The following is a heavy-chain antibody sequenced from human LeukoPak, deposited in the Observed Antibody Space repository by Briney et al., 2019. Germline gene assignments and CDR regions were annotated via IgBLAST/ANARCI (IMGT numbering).Heavy chain of an antibody. Sequence: SETLSLTCAVSGYSISSGYYWGWIRQPPGKGLEWIGTIYHSGSTYYNPSLKSRVTISVDTSKNQFSLKLSSVTAADTAIYFCARDDYGVFDAFDVWGQGTVVTVSS. CDR1: GYSISSGYY. D-gene: IGHD3-16*01. CDR2: IYHSGST. V-gene: IGHV4-38-2*01. J-gene: IGHJ3*01. CDR3: ARDDYGVFDAFDV.